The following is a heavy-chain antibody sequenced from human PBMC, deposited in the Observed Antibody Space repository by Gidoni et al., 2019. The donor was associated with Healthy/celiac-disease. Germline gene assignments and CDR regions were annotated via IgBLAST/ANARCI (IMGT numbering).Heavy chain of an antibody. D-gene: IGHD3-22*01. J-gene: IGHJ3*02. V-gene: IGHV4-4*07. CDR1: GGSISSYY. Sequence: QVQLQESGPGLVKPSETLSLTCTVSGGSISSYYWSWIRQPAGKGLEWIGRIYTRGSTNYNPSLKSRGTMSVDTSKNQFSLKLSSVTAADTAVYYCASTYYDSSGYYLEGDAFDIWGQGTMVTVSS. CDR2: IYTRGST. CDR3: ASTYYDSSGYYLEGDAFDI.